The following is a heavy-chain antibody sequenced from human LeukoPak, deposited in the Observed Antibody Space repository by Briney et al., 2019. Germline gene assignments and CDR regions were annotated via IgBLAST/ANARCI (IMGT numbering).Heavy chain of an antibody. Sequence: PSETLSLTCTVSGGSISSSSYYWGWIRQPPGKGLEWIGSIYYSGSTYYNPSLKSRVTISVDTSKNQFSLKLSSVTAADTAVYYCARVSAYGSGSYIFDYWGQGTLVTVSS. CDR1: GGSISSSSYY. CDR3: ARVSAYGSGSYIFDY. J-gene: IGHJ4*02. CDR2: IYYSGST. D-gene: IGHD3-10*01. V-gene: IGHV4-39*07.